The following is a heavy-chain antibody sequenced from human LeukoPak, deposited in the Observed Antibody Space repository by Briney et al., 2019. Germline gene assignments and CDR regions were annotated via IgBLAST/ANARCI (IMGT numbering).Heavy chain of an antibody. CDR1: GAPPSSYY. CDR3: ATSFTYADAWPFDF. J-gene: IGHJ4*02. V-gene: IGHV4-59*01. CDR2: FYHRGET. D-gene: IGHD2-2*01. Sequence: PSETLSLTCNVSGAPPSSYYWSWIRQAPGKGLEWIGYFYHRGETKYNPSLKSRVSISVDTSKNLFSLRLTSVTAADTAVYYCATSFTYADAWPFDFWGRGTLLTVSS.